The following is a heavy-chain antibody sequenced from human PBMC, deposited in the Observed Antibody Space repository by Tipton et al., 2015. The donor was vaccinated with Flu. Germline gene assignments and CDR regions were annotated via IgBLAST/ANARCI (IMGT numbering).Heavy chain of an antibody. CDR2: IYYSGSS. V-gene: IGHV4-39*07. Sequence: LRLSCTVSGGSISSSTYYWGWIRQPPGKGLEWIGSIYYSGSSYYNPSLKSRVTISLDTSKNQFSLNLSSVTAADTAAYYCARALRGPVGATLGYWGQGTLVTVSS. J-gene: IGHJ4*02. CDR3: ARALRGPVGATLGY. CDR1: GGSISSSTYY. D-gene: IGHD1-26*01.